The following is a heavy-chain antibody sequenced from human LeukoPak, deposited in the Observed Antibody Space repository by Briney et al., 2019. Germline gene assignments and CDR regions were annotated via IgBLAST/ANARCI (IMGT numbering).Heavy chain of an antibody. Sequence: PGGTLRLSCAASGFVLSVYGMHWVREAPGKGLEWVACVRNDGSNEYYVGSVKGRFTISRGKSKNTLYLQMNSLRAEDTAVYPCAKESDSGFHSEGPKNWGLGTLVTVSS. D-gene: IGHD5-12*01. V-gene: IGHV3-30*02. CDR2: VRNDGSNE. J-gene: IGHJ4*02. CDR3: AKESDSGFHSEGPKN. CDR1: GFVLSVYG.